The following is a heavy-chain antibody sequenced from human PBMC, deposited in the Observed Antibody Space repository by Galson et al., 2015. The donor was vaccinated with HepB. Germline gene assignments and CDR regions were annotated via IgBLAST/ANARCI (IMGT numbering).Heavy chain of an antibody. CDR2: IFSSGTA. J-gene: IGHJ4*02. V-gene: IGHV4-59*01. CDR1: GGSINGYY. CDR3: IYYYASGSYKGY. Sequence: ETLSLTCSVSGGSINGYYWSWIRQSPERGLEWIGYIFSSGTANYSPSLRSRVTISLDKSKNQISLHLASVTAADTGLYYCIYYYASGSYKGYWGQGTQVTVSS. D-gene: IGHD3-10*01.